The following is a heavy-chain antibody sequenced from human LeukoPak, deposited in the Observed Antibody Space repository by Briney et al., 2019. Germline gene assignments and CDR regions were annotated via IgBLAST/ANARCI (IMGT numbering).Heavy chain of an antibody. V-gene: IGHV1-18*01. D-gene: IGHD3-3*01. CDR3: ARNGPYYDFWSGSPFDP. CDR1: GYTFTSYG. Sequence: ASVKVSCKASGYTFTSYGISWVRQAPGQGLEWMGWISAYNGNTNYAQKLQGRVTMTTDTSTSTAYMELRSLRSDDTAVYYCARNGPYYDFWSGSPFDPWGQGTLVTVSS. CDR2: ISAYNGNT. J-gene: IGHJ5*02.